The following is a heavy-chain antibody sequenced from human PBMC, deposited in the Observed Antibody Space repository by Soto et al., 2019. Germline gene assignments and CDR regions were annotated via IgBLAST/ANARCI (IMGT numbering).Heavy chain of an antibody. D-gene: IGHD5-12*01. V-gene: IGHV1-69*01. J-gene: IGHJ6*02. CDR3: ASASGYSGCDSSGMDV. CDR2: IIPIFGTA. CDR1: GGTFSSYA. Sequence: QVQLVQSGAEVKKPGSSVKVSCKASGGTFSSYAISWVRQAPGQGLEWMGGIIPIFGTANYAQKVQGRVTITADESTSTAYMELSSLRSEDTGVYYCASASGYSGCDSSGMDVWGQGTTVTVSS.